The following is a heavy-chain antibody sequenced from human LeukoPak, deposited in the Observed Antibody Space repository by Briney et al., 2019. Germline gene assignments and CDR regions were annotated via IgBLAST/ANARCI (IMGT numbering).Heavy chain of an antibody. D-gene: IGHD6-19*01. CDR2: INPNSGGT. V-gene: IGHV1-2*02. Sequence: ASVTVSCMASGYTFTDYYMHWVRQAPGQGLEWMGWINPNSGGTNYAQKFQGRVTMTRDTSISTAYMALSRLRSDDTAVYYCARGGRRAGIDYSYYYYMDVWGKGTTVTISS. J-gene: IGHJ6*03. CDR3: ARGGRRAGIDYSYYYYMDV. CDR1: GYTFTDYY.